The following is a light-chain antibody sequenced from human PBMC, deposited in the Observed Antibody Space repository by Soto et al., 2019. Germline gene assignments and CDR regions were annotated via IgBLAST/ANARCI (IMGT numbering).Light chain of an antibody. CDR1: SSDVGGYNY. CDR3: ISYTSSSTVV. Sequence: QSVVSQPASVSXSPGHSITISCTGTSSDVGGYNYVSWFQQHPGKAPKLMIYDVNNRPSGVSNRFSGSKSGNTASLTISGLQAEDEAEYYCISYTSSSTVVFGGGTQLTVL. V-gene: IGLV2-14*03. CDR2: DVN. J-gene: IGLJ2*01.